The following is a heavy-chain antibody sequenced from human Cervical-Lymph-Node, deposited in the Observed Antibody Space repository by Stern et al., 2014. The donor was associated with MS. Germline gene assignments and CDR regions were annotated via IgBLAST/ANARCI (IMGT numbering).Heavy chain of an antibody. J-gene: IGHJ3*02. CDR3: ARRAVTDAFDI. V-gene: IGHV4-61*02. D-gene: IGHD6-19*01. Sequence: QVQLQESGPGLVKPSQTLSLSCTVSGGSISSGSYYWSWIRQPAGKGLEWIGRIYTSGSTNYNPSLKSRVTISVDTSKNQFSLKLSSVTAADTAVYYCARRAVTDAFDIWGQGTMVTVSS. CDR2: IYTSGST. CDR1: GGSISSGSYY.